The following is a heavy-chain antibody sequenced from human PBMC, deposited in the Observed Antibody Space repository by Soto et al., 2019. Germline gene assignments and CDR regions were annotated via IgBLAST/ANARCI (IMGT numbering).Heavy chain of an antibody. CDR1: GFTFTSSA. D-gene: IGHD5-18*01. Sequence: QMQPVQSGPEVKKPGTSVKVSCKASGFTFTSSAVQWVRQARGQRLEWIGWIVVGSGNTNYAQKFQERVTITRDMSTSTAYMELSSLRSEDTAVYYCAAGPGLAMVRNWGQGTLVTVSS. J-gene: IGHJ4*02. V-gene: IGHV1-58*01. CDR3: AAGPGLAMVRN. CDR2: IVVGSGNT.